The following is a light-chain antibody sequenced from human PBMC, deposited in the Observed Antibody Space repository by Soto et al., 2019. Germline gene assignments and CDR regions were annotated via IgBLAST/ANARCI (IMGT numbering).Light chain of an antibody. CDR3: QQSYSTPYT. Sequence: DIQMTQSPSSLSASVGDRVTITCRASQTISTYLHWYQQKPGKAPKLLIYAASSLQSGVPSRFSGSASGADFTLTISSLQPEDFATYFCQQSYSTPYTFGQGTKLEIK. CDR2: AAS. J-gene: IGKJ2*01. CDR1: QTISTY. V-gene: IGKV1-39*01.